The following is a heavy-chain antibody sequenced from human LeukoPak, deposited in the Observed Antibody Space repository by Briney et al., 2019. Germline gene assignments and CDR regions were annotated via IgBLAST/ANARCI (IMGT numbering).Heavy chain of an antibody. Sequence: GGSLRLSCAASGFTFNNYAMSWVRQAPGKGLEWVSLVSSSGDKTYHPESVKGRFTISRDNSKNTLYLQMNSLRAEDTAVYYCANYGRHFASWGQGTLVTVSS. J-gene: IGHJ4*02. CDR3: ANYGRHFAS. CDR2: VSSSGDKT. V-gene: IGHV3-23*01. CDR1: GFTFNNYA. D-gene: IGHD4-17*01.